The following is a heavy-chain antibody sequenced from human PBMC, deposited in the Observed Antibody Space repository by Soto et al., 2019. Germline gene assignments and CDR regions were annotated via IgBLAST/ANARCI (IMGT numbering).Heavy chain of an antibody. CDR1: VFTFSSYE. CDR2: ISSSGSTI. Sequence: EVQLVESGGGLVQPGGSLRLSCAASVFTFSSYEMNWVRQAPGKGLEWVSYISSSGSTIYYADSVKGRFTISRDNAKNSLYLQMNSLRAEDTAVYYCARDEVGATNYYYYGKDVWGQGTTVTVSS. D-gene: IGHD1-26*01. J-gene: IGHJ6*02. V-gene: IGHV3-48*03. CDR3: ARDEVGATNYYYYGKDV.